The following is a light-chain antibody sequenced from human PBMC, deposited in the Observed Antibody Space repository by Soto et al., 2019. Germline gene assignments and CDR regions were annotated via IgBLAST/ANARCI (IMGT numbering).Light chain of an antibody. CDR1: QSLLDSNGYNY. V-gene: IGKV2-28*01. Sequence: DIVMTQSPLSLPATPVEPASISCRSSQSLLDSNGYNYLEWYLQKPGQSPQLLIYLGSNRASGVPDRFSGSGSGTDFTLKISRVEAEDVGVFYCMQALQTPVTFGQGTRLEIK. CDR3: MQALQTPVT. J-gene: IGKJ5*01. CDR2: LGS.